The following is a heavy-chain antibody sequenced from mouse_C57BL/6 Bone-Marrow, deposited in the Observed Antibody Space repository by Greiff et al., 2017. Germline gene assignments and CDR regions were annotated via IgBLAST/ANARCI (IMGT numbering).Heavy chain of an antibody. CDR1: GYTFTSYW. J-gene: IGHJ4*01. D-gene: IGHD2-4*01. V-gene: IGHV1-53*01. CDR2: INPSNGGT. CDR3: ARSYYDYDATSPYYAMDY. Sequence: VQLQQPGTELVKPGASVKLSCKASGYTFTSYWMHWVKQRPGQGLEWIGNINPSNGGTNYNEKFKSKATLTVDKSSSTAYMQLSSLTSEDSAVYYCARSYYDYDATSPYYAMDYWGQGTSVTVSS.